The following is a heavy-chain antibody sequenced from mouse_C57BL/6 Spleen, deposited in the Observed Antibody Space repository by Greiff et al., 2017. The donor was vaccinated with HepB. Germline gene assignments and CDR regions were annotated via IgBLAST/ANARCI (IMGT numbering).Heavy chain of an antibody. J-gene: IGHJ4*01. CDR2: ILPGSGST. CDR3: ASLFYYSNYDYYAMDY. CDR1: GYTFTGYW. Sequence: QVQLQQSGAELMKPGASVKLSCKATGYTFTGYWIEWVKQRPGHGLEWIGEILPGSGSTNYNEKFKGKASFTADTSSNTAYMQLSSLTTEDSAIYYCASLFYYSNYDYYAMDYWGQGTSVTVSS. D-gene: IGHD2-5*01. V-gene: IGHV1-9*01.